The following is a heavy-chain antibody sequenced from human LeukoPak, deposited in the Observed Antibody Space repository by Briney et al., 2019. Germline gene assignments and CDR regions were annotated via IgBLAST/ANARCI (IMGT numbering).Heavy chain of an antibody. CDR1: GGSINSYY. Sequence: SETLSLTCTVSGGSINSYYWSWIRQPPGKGLEWIGYIFYSVNTNYNPSLKSRVTISLDTSKNQFSLNLRSVTAADTAVYYCVRYGTTGTTGFYGMDVWGQGTTVTVSS. J-gene: IGHJ6*02. D-gene: IGHD1-1*01. CDR3: VRYGTTGTTGFYGMDV. CDR2: IFYSVNT. V-gene: IGHV4-59*01.